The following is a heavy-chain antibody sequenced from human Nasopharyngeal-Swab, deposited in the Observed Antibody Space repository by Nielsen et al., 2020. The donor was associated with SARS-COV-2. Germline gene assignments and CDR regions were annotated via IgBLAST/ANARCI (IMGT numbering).Heavy chain of an antibody. Sequence: ASVKVSCKVSGYTLTELSMHWVRQAPGKGLEWMGGFDPEDGETIYAQKFQGRVTMTKDKSTDTAYMELNSLRSEDTAVYYCATGSGSYLDNWFDPWGQGTLVTVSS. CDR3: ATGSGSYLDNWFDP. D-gene: IGHD1-26*01. CDR1: GYTLTELS. CDR2: FDPEDGET. V-gene: IGHV1-24*01. J-gene: IGHJ5*02.